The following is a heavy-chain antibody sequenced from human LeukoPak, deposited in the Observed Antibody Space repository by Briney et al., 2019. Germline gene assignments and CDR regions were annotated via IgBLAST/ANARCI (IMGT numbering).Heavy chain of an antibody. CDR1: GYTFTSYG. CDR2: ISAYNGNT. D-gene: IGHD2-2*01. J-gene: IGHJ4*02. CDR3: ARKGRSSTSCQTDY. V-gene: IGHV1-18*01. Sequence: GASVKVSCKASGYTFTSYGISWVRQAPGQGLEWMGWISAYNGNTNYAQKLQGRVTMTTDTSTSAAYMELRSLRSDDTAVYYCARKGRSSTSCQTDYWGQGTLVTVSS.